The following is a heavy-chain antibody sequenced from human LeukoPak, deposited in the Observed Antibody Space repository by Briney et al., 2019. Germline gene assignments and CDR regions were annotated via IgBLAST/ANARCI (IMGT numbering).Heavy chain of an antibody. Sequence: GGSLRLSCAASGFNFNSHGMHWVRQAPGKGLEWVALIPSDGSYTYYADSVKGRFTISRDNSKNTLSLQMNSLRPDDTAVYYCAKDRYGDYGPFDNWGQGTIVTVSS. J-gene: IGHJ3*02. CDR3: AKDRYGDYGPFDN. V-gene: IGHV3-30*18. CDR1: GFNFNSHG. D-gene: IGHD4-17*01. CDR2: IPSDGSYT.